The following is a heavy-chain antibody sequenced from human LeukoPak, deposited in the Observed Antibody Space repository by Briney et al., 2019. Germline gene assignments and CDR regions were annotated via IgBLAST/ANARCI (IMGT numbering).Heavy chain of an antibody. Sequence: SETLSLTCTVSGGSITSSTYNWGWIRRPPGKGLEWIGSIYNSGSTFYNPSLKSRATISIDTSKNQFSLKLNSVTAADTAIYYCASQPYYESSGYYFYWGQGTLVTVSS. J-gene: IGHJ4*02. CDR2: IYNSGST. CDR3: ASQPYYESSGYYFY. V-gene: IGHV4-39*01. CDR1: GGSITSSTYN. D-gene: IGHD3-22*01.